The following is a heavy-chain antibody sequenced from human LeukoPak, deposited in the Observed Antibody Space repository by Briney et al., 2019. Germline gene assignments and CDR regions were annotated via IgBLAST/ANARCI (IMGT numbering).Heavy chain of an antibody. V-gene: IGHV1-69*06. D-gene: IGHD3-22*01. Sequence: ASVKVSCNASGGIFSSYVISWVRQAPGRGLEWMGGIIPMFGTANYAQKFQDRVTINADKSTSTDYMELSSLRSEEKAVYYCASLNYYDTSGYFDYWGQGTLVTVSS. CDR2: IIPMFGTA. CDR3: ASLNYYDTSGYFDY. J-gene: IGHJ4*02. CDR1: GGIFSSYV.